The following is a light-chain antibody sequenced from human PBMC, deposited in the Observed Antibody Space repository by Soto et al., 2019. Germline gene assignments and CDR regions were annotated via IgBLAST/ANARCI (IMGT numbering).Light chain of an antibody. Sequence: EFVLTQSPGTLSLSQGEGVTLSCRTSQSINSANLAWYQQKPGQAPSLLIYGASVKATGIPDRFSGGGSGTDFTLPISRLEPEDFAVYYFQHYDSSVPITFGQGTRLEIK. CDR1: QSINSAN. CDR2: GAS. J-gene: IGKJ5*01. CDR3: QHYDSSVPIT. V-gene: IGKV3-20*01.